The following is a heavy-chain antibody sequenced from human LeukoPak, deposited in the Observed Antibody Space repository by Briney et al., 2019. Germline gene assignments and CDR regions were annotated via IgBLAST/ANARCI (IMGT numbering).Heavy chain of an antibody. V-gene: IGHV3-48*02. CDR3: ARDYYDSSGYLDY. CDR1: GFTFSSYS. J-gene: IGHJ4*02. D-gene: IGHD3-22*01. CDR2: ISSSSSII. Sequence: GGSLRLSCAASGFTFSSYSMNWVRQAPEKGLEWVSYISSSSSIIYYADSVKGRFTISRGNAKNSLYLQMNSLRDEDTSVYYCARDYYDSSGYLDYWGQGTLVTVSS.